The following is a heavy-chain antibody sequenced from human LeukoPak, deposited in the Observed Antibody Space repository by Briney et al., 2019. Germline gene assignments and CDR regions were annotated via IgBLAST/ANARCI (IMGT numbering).Heavy chain of an antibody. J-gene: IGHJ4*02. Sequence: GGSLRLSCAPSGFTFSSYSMNWVRQAPGKGLEWVSSISSSSSYIYYADSVKGRFTISRDNAKNSLYLQMNSLRAEDTAVYYCARADTSVLRYFDWLSAGHDYWGQGTLVTVSS. CDR3: ARADTSVLRYFDWLSAGHDY. D-gene: IGHD3-9*01. CDR2: ISSSSSYI. CDR1: GFTFSSYS. V-gene: IGHV3-21*01.